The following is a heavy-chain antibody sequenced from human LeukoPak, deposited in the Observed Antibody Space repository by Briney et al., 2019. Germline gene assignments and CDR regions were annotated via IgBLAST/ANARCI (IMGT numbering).Heavy chain of an antibody. CDR2: MNPSGGST. Sequence: ASVKVSCKASGYTFTRYYMNWVRQAPGQGGKGRGIMNPSGGSTSCAQNFQGRVTMTMHTSTTTVYMELSSLISELTAVYYCACPGDRRVWGYYYYIDVWGKGTTVTVSS. CDR3: ACPGDRRVWGYYYYIDV. J-gene: IGHJ6*03. CDR1: GYTFTRYY. V-gene: IGHV1-46*01. D-gene: IGHD3-16*01.